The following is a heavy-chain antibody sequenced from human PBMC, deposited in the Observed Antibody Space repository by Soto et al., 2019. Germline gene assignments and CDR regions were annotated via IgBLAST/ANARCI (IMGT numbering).Heavy chain of an antibody. CDR2: ISAYNGNT. CDR1: GYTFTSYG. D-gene: IGHD3-9*01. V-gene: IGHV1-18*01. J-gene: IGHJ5*02. CDR3: ARDRNPYYDILTGYSEGFDP. Sequence: ASVKVSCKASGYTFTSYGISWVRQAPGQGLEWMGWISAYNGNTNYAQKLQGRVTMTTDTSTSTAYMELRSLRSDDTAVYYCARDRNPYYDILTGYSEGFDPWGQGTLVTVSS.